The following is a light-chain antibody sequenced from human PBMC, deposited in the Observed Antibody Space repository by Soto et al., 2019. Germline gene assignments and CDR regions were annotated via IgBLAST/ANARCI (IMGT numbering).Light chain of an antibody. J-gene: IGKJ1*01. CDR1: LSISVW. CDR3: QQYKSYPWT. V-gene: IGKV1-5*03. CDR2: TXA. Sequence: DIRMSKSLSTVAASLGAGVTIPXRASLSISVWFAWYQQNRGXAPKXXXYTXASLERGGPSRLSGSGSATEFTLPISSLQPEDFSTYYCQQYKSYPWTFGQGTKVDI.